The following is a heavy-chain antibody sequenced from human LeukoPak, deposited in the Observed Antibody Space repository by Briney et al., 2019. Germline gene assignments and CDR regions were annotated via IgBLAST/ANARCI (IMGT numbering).Heavy chain of an antibody. Sequence: GGSLRLSCAASGFXFSSYAMSWVRQAPGQGLEWVSGMSGNGGTTYYADSVKGRFTISRDNSKNTLYLQMNNLRVEDTAVYYCARRDYYDSSGYSPLFDYWGQGTLVTVSS. CDR3: ARRDYYDSSGYSPLFDY. CDR1: GFXFSSYA. J-gene: IGHJ4*02. V-gene: IGHV3-23*01. D-gene: IGHD3-22*01. CDR2: MSGNGGTT.